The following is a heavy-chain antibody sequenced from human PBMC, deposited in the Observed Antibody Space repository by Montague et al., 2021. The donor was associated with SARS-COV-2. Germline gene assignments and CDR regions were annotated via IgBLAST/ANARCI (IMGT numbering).Heavy chain of an antibody. CDR1: GGSISGYY. CDR3: VGDQGRSNWNYPDY. Sequence: SETLSLTCTVSGGSISGYYWSWFRQSAGKGLEWSGGINNRGSTSYNPSLKSRVTMSVDKSKNQFSLKLRSVTAADTAVYYCVGDQGRSNWNYPDYWGQGTLVTVSS. V-gene: IGHV4-4*07. D-gene: IGHD1-20*01. J-gene: IGHJ4*02. CDR2: INNRGST.